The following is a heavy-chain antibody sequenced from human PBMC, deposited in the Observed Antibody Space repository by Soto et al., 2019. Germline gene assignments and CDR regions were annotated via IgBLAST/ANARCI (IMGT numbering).Heavy chain of an antibody. V-gene: IGHV3-30*18. D-gene: IGHD2-2*01. CDR3: AKGQHCSTTSCYFYFYGMDV. CDR1: GFIFNTYG. CDR2: ISYDGSNK. Sequence: QGQLVESGGGVVQPGRSLRLSCAASGFIFNTYGMHWVRQAPGKGLEWVAVISYDGSNKYYAGSVKGRLTISRDNSKNTLYLQMNSLRAEDTAVYYCAKGQHCSTTSCYFYFYGMDVWGQGTKVAVSS. J-gene: IGHJ6*02.